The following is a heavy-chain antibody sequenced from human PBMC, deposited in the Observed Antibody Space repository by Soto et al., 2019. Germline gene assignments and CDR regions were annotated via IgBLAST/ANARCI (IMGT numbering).Heavy chain of an antibody. Sequence: ASVKVSCKASGYTFTNYGIAWVRQAPGQGLEWMGWINGDNGNTNYSQKFQGRVTMTRDTSASTAYMDLSSLTSEDTAVYFCARASPAALGYWGQGTQVTVSS. CDR1: GYTFTNYG. V-gene: IGHV1-18*01. CDR2: INGDNGNT. CDR3: ARASPAALGY. D-gene: IGHD6-13*01. J-gene: IGHJ4*02.